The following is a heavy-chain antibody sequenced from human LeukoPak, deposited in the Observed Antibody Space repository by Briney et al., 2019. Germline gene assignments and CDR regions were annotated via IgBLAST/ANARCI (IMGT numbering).Heavy chain of an antibody. D-gene: IGHD3-10*01. CDR2: ISSSSSYI. CDR1: GFIFSSYS. Sequence: GGSLRLSCAASGFIFSSYSMNWVRQAPGKGLEWVSSISSSSSYIYYADSVKGRFTISRDNAKNSLYLQMNSLRAEDTAVYYCARDHLATDGSGSNFDYWGQGTLVTVSS. J-gene: IGHJ4*02. V-gene: IGHV3-21*04. CDR3: ARDHLATDGSGSNFDY.